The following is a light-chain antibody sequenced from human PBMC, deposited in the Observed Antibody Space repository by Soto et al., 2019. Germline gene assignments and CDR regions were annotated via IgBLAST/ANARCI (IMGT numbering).Light chain of an antibody. CDR3: SSYTSSTTLV. V-gene: IGLV2-14*03. CDR1: SSDVGGYNS. Sequence: QSVLTQPASVSGSPGQSITISCTGTSSDVGGYNSVSWYQHHPDKAPKLMIYDVSNRPSGVSNRFSGSKSGNTASLTISGLQTEDETDYYCSSYTSSTTLVFGTGTKVTVL. CDR2: DVS. J-gene: IGLJ1*01.